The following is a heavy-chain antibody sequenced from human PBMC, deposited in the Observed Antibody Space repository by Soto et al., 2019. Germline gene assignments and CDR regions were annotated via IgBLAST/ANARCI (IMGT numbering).Heavy chain of an antibody. Sequence: QPGGSLRLSCAASGFTFNLYGMHWVRQAPGKGLEWVAIIWYDGSDKNYGDSVKGRFTISRDNSKNTVYLQMTGLRAEDTAIYYCARDARPSSGLYYYYGMDVWGQGATVTVSS. D-gene: IGHD6-6*01. J-gene: IGHJ6*02. V-gene: IGHV3-33*01. CDR1: GFTFNLYG. CDR2: IWYDGSDK. CDR3: ARDARPSSGLYYYYGMDV.